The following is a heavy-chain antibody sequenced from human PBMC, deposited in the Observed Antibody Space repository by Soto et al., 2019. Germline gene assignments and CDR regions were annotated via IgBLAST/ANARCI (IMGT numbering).Heavy chain of an antibody. CDR1: GFTVSSNY. CDR2: IYSGGSA. J-gene: IGHJ4*02. D-gene: IGHD5-18*01. V-gene: IGHV3-66*04. Sequence: EVPLVESGGGLVQPGGSLRLSCAASGFTVSSNYMSWVRQAPGKGLEWVSVIYSGGSAYYADSVKGRFTISRDNSTNTLYLQMNSLRAEDMAVYYCARHGYSYGGGYFDYWGQGTLVTVSS. CDR3: ARHGYSYGGGYFDY.